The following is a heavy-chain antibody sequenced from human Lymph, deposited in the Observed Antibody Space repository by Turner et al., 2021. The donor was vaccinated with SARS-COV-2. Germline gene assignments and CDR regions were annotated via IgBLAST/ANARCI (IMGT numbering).Heavy chain of an antibody. V-gene: IGHV3-23*01. CDR2: ISGGGGST. Sequence: EVQLLESGGGLVQPGGSLSLSCAASGFTLSSYAMSWVRQAPGKGLEWVSVISGGGGSTYYADSVKGRFTIARDNSKNTLYLQMNSLRAEDTAVYYCAKDRVVPPAIWNYYYYYGMDVWGQGTTVTVSS. CDR3: AKDRVVPPAIWNYYYYYGMDV. CDR1: GFTLSSYA. D-gene: IGHD2-2*02. J-gene: IGHJ6*02.